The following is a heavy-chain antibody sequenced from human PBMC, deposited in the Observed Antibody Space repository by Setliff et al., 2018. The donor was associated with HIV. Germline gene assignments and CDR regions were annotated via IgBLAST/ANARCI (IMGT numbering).Heavy chain of an antibody. Sequence: TLSLPCAVYGGSFSDNYWTWIRQPPGKGLEWIGEVNHSGNTNFNPSLRSRVNISTDTSKNQFSLRLSFVTAADTAMYYCSRGRGWPIYYFDFWSQGTLVTVSS. D-gene: IGHD6-19*01. CDR2: VNHSGNT. J-gene: IGHJ4*02. V-gene: IGHV4-34*01. CDR1: GGSFSDNY. CDR3: SRGRGWPIYYFDF.